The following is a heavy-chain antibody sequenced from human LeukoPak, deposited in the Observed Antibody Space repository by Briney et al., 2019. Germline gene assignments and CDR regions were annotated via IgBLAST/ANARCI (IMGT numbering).Heavy chain of an antibody. D-gene: IGHD3-10*01. Sequence: GGSLRVSCAGSGFTFSHYNMNWVRQAPGKGLEWVSYITSRSSSIYYADSVKGRFTISRDNAQNSLYQQMNSLRDEVTAVYYCARDSRFGKLLIPYFDYWGQGTLVTVSS. CDR3: ARDSRFGKLLIPYFDY. CDR2: ITSRSSSI. CDR1: GFTFSHYN. J-gene: IGHJ4*02. V-gene: IGHV3-48*02.